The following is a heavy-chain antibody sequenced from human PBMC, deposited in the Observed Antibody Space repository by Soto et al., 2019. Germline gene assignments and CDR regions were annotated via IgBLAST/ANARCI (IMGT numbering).Heavy chain of an antibody. CDR2: MSAFTGKA. D-gene: IGHD3-10*01. CDR1: VYTFISYG. Sequence: ASVKVSCKASVYTFISYGISWVRQAPGQGLEWVGWMSAFTGKADYAQIFQDRVTMTTDTSTSTAYMELRSLRSDDTAVYYCARDQRYYGSGYYYSDSWGQGTLVTVSS. CDR3: ARDQRYYGSGYYYSDS. V-gene: IGHV1-18*04. J-gene: IGHJ4*02.